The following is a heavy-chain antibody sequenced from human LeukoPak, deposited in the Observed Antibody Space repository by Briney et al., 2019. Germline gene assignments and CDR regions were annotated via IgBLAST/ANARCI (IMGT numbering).Heavy chain of an antibody. V-gene: IGHV3-21*01. CDR1: GFTFSSYS. Sequence: GGSLRLSCAASGFTFSSYSMNWVRQAPGKGLEWVSSISSSSSYIYYADSVKGRFTISRDNAKNSLYLQMNSLRAEDTAVYYCARMYYYDSSGYPAYNWFDPWGQGTLVTVSS. D-gene: IGHD3-22*01. CDR3: ARMYYYDSSGYPAYNWFDP. J-gene: IGHJ5*02. CDR2: ISSSSSYI.